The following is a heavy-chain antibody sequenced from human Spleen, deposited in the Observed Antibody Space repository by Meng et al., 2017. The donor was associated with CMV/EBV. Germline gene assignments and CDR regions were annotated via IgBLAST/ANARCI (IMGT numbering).Heavy chain of an antibody. CDR2: IRSKANSYAT. Sequence: GESLKISCAALGFTFDDCALHWVRQASGKGLEWVGRIRSKANSYATAYAASVKGRFTISRDDSKNTAYLQMNSLKTEDTAVYYCTRRVVAATPGTSWFDPWGQGTLVTVSS. CDR3: TRRVVAATPGTSWFDP. J-gene: IGHJ5*02. D-gene: IGHD2-15*01. V-gene: IGHV3-73*01. CDR1: GFTFDDCA.